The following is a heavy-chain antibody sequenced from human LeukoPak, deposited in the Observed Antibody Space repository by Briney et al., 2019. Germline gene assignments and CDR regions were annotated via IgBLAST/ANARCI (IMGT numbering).Heavy chain of an antibody. CDR1: GGSISSYY. CDR3: AREVITFGGVIDHFDY. J-gene: IGHJ4*02. Sequence: PSETLSLTCTVSGGSISSYYWSWIRQPPGKGLEWIGYIYYSGSTNYNPSLKSRVTISVDTSKNQFSLKLSSVTAADTAVYYCAREVITFGGVIDHFDYWGQGTLVTVSS. CDR2: IYYSGST. V-gene: IGHV4-59*12. D-gene: IGHD3-16*02.